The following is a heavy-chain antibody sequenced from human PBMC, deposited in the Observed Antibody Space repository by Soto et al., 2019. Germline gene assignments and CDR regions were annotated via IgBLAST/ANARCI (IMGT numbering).Heavy chain of an antibody. D-gene: IGHD3-22*01. J-gene: IGHJ6*02. CDR2: IYYSGST. Sequence: PSETLSLTCTVSGGSISSYYWSWIRQPPGKGLEWIGYIYYSGSTNYNPSLKSRVTISVDTSKNQFSLKLSSVTAADTAVYYCARVPYYYDSSGYYQGGLYYYYYGMDVWGQGTTVTLSS. CDR3: ARVPYYYDSSGYYQGGLYYYYYGMDV. V-gene: IGHV4-59*01. CDR1: GGSISSYY.